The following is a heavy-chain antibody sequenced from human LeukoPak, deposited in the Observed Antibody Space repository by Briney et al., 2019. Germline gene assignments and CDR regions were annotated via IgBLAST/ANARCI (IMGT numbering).Heavy chain of an antibody. J-gene: IGHJ4*02. V-gene: IGHV3-23*01. CDR3: VKDYQVGNSPAFGDY. Sequence: GGSLRLSCAASGFTFSSHAMSWVRRAPGKGLEWVSGLIENGATTYYADSVKGRFTISRDNSRNTMYLQMNSLRVEDTAVYYCVKDYQVGNSPAFGDYWGQGTLGTISS. CDR2: LIENGATT. CDR1: GFTFSSHA. D-gene: IGHD1-26*01.